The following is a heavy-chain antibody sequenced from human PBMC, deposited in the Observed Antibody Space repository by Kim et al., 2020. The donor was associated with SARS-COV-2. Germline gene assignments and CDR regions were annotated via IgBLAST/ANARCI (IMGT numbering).Heavy chain of an antibody. CDR3: AKRLGYRTPNFDY. CDR2: ISDSGADR. CDR1: GFTFSGYG. D-gene: IGHD5-12*01. J-gene: IGHJ4*02. Sequence: GGSLRLSCAASGFTFSGYGMSWVRQAPGKGLEWVSAISDSGADRNYANSVKGRFTISRDNSKNTLYLQMNSLRDEDTAVYYCAKRLGYRTPNFDYWGQGTLGTVSS. V-gene: IGHV3-23*01.